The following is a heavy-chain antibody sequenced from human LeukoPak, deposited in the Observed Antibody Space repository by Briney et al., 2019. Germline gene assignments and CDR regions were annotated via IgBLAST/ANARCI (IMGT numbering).Heavy chain of an antibody. CDR1: GFTFSSYS. V-gene: IGHV3-21*01. D-gene: IGHD3-22*01. CDR2: ISSSSSYI. J-gene: IGHJ4*02. Sequence: PAGSLRLSCAASGFTFSSYSVNCVRQAPGKGLEWVSSISSSSSYIYYADSVKGRFTISRDNAKNSLYLQMNSLRAEDTAVYYCARGRYYDSSGNNFDYWGQGTLVTVSS. CDR3: ARGRYYDSSGNNFDY.